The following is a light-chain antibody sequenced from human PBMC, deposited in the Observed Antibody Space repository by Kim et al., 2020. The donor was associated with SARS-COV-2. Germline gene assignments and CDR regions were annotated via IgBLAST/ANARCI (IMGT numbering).Light chain of an antibody. CDR2: AAS. J-gene: IGKJ1*01. CDR3: QKHNSAPWT. V-gene: IGKV1-27*01. CDR1: QGIPSS. Sequence: SAGARVTISCRASQGIPSSLAWYQQKPGKVPQLLFYAASALQSGVPPRFSGSGSGTDFTLTISSLQPEDFATYYCQKHNSAPWTFGQGTRVDIK.